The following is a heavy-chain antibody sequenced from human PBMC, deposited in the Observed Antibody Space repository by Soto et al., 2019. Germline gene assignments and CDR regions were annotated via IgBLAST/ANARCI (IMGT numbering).Heavy chain of an antibody. CDR1: GFTFSSYA. J-gene: IGHJ5*02. Sequence: EVQLLESGGGLVQPGESLRLSCAASGFTFSSYAMTWVSQAPGKGLEWVSSISGSGDYTYFADSVKGRFNISKDNSKDTLYLQMSSLRVEDTAIYYCAKDSRSHPQGWFDPWGQGTLVTVSS. V-gene: IGHV3-23*01. CDR2: ISGSGDYT. D-gene: IGHD2-15*01. CDR3: AKDSRSHPQGWFDP.